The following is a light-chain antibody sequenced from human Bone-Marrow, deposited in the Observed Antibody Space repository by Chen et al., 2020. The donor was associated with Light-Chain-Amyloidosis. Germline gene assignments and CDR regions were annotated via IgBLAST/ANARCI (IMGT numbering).Light chain of an antibody. CDR2: GSS. CDR3: QQYGTSPLT. Sequence: EIVLTQSPGTLSLSPGEGANLSCRASQTISSNYLTWYQQKFGQAPRLLIYGSSSRATGIPDMFTGSWSGTDFTLTINSLEPEDFAMYYCQQYGTSPLTFGGGTKVEIK. V-gene: IGKV3-20*01. J-gene: IGKJ4*01. CDR1: QTISSNY.